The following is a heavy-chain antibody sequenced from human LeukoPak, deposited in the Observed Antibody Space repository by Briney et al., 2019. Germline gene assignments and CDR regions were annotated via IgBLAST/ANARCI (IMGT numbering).Heavy chain of an antibody. CDR3: AKGSYGDYAIGY. CDR2: ISSSSSYI. CDR1: GFTFSSYS. J-gene: IGHJ4*02. D-gene: IGHD4-17*01. Sequence: GGSLRLSSAASGFTFSSYSMNWVRQAPGKGLEWVSSISSSSSYIYYADSVKGRFTISRDNPKNSLYLQMNSLRAEDTALYYCAKGSYGDYAIGYWGQGTLVTVSS. V-gene: IGHV3-21*04.